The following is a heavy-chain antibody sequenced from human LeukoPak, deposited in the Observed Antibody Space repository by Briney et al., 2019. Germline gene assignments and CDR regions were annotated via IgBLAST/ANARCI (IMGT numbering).Heavy chain of an antibody. D-gene: IGHD6-19*01. CDR3: ASLYSSGWNNWFDP. CDR2: IIPIFGTA. V-gene: IGHV1-69*06. CDR1: GGTFFSYA. J-gene: IGHJ5*02. Sequence: GSSVKVSCKASGGTFFSYAISWVRQAPGQGLEWMGGIIPIFGTANYAQKFQGRVTITADKSTSTAYMELSSLRSEDTAVYYCASLYSSGWNNWFDPWGQGTLVTVSS.